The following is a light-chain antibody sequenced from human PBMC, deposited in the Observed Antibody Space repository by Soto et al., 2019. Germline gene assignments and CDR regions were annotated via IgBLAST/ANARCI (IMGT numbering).Light chain of an antibody. CDR1: QRVSSY. V-gene: IGKV3-11*01. CDR3: QQRSNWTT. Sequence: EIVLTQSPATLSLSPGERATLSCRASQRVSSYLALYQQKPGQAPRLLIYDASNRATGIPARFSGSGSGTDITLSISSLEPEDFAVYYCQQRSNWTTFGQGTRREIK. J-gene: IGKJ5*01. CDR2: DAS.